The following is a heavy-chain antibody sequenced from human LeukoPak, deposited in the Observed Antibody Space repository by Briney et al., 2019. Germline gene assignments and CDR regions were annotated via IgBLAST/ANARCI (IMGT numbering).Heavy chain of an antibody. CDR3: AGGQGWVTDY. J-gene: IGHJ4*02. CDR1: GLTFGDYW. D-gene: IGHD6-19*01. V-gene: IGHV3-7*01. Sequence: PGGSLRLSCAASGLTFGDYWVNWVRQAPGKGLEWVGNIKQDGSETYYVDSVRGRFAISRDNAKNLVYLEMNSLRVEDTALYYCAGGQGWVTDYWGRGTPVTVSS. CDR2: IKQDGSET.